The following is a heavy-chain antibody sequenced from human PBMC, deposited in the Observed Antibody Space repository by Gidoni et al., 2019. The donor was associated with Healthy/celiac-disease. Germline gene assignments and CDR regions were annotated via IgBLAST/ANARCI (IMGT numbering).Heavy chain of an antibody. CDR2: ISWNSGSI. V-gene: IGHV3-9*01. D-gene: IGHD2-21*02. CDR1: GFTFDDYA. Sequence: EVQLVESGGGLVQPGRSLRLSCAASGFTFDDYAMHWVRQAPGKGLEWVSGISWNSGSIGYADSVKGRFTISRDNAKNSLYLQMNSLRAEDTALYYCAIDAQYGGNSNRYFDLWGRGTLVTVSS. J-gene: IGHJ2*01. CDR3: AIDAQYGGNSNRYFDL.